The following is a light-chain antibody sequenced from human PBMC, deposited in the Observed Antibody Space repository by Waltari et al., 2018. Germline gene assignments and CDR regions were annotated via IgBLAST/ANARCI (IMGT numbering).Light chain of an antibody. CDR1: RSAVGFYNF. Sequence: QSALTQPASVSGSPGQSTTLPCTGTRSAVGFYNFVSWYQPHPGQVPKLMIYEVSNRPSGVSNRFSGSKSGNTASLTISELQAEDEADYYCSSYTGRSTLYVFGTGTTVTVL. V-gene: IGLV2-14*01. J-gene: IGLJ1*01. CDR2: EVS. CDR3: SSYTGRSTLYV.